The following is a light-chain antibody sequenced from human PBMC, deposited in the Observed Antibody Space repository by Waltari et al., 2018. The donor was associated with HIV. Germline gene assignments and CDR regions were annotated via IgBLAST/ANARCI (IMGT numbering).Light chain of an antibody. CDR1: RGINNS. Sequence: DIPVTQSPSSLSASVGDRVTITCRASRGINNSLAWFQQKPGKVPKPLIYAASTLQTGVPAKFSGSGSGTDFTLTISTLQPEDLATYYCLQYITYPFTFGPGTTVDI. CDR3: LQYITYPFT. V-gene: IGKV1-16*02. CDR2: AAS. J-gene: IGKJ3*01.